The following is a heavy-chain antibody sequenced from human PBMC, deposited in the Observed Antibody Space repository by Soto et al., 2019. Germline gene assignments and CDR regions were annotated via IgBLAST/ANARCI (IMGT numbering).Heavy chain of an antibody. J-gene: IGHJ4*02. D-gene: IGHD3-10*01. CDR1: GFRFSDHY. V-gene: IGHV3-11*01. CDR2: ISGGGTTM. Sequence: GGSLRLSCAASGFRFSDHYMTWIRQAPGKGLEWVSKISGGGTTMYYADSVKGRFTVSRDNAKNSLYLQMNSLRAEDTAVHYCAGDPYYYGSAFWGQGALVTVSS. CDR3: AGDPYYYGSAF.